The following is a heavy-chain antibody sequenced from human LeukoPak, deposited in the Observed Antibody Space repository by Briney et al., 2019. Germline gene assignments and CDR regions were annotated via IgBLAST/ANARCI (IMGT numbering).Heavy chain of an antibody. CDR1: GFTFSSYS. CDR3: ATPVGARVDY. J-gene: IGHJ4*02. V-gene: IGHV3-21*01. Sequence: GGSLRLSCAASGFTFSSYSMNWVRQAPGKGLEWVSSITSSSTYISYADSVKGRFTISTDNAKNSLYLQMNSLRAEDTAVYYCATPVGARVDYWGQGTLVTVSS. CDR2: ITSSSTYI. D-gene: IGHD1-26*01.